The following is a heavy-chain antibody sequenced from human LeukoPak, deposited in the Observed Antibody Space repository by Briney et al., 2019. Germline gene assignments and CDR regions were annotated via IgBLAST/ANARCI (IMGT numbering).Heavy chain of an antibody. V-gene: IGHV1-18*01. CDR1: GYSFTNYG. CDR3: ARDRCSSTSCYGVGGF. J-gene: IGHJ4*02. D-gene: IGHD2-2*01. CDR2: ISTYSGNT. Sequence: GASVNVSCKASGYSFTNYGINWVRQAPGQGLEGMGWISTYSGNTNYAQKLQGRVAMTTDTSTSTAHMELRSLTSDDTAVYYWARDRCSSTSCYGVGGFWGQGTLVTVSS.